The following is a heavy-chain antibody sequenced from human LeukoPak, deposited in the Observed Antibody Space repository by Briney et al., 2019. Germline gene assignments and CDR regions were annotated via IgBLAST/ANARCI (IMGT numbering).Heavy chain of an antibody. Sequence: GGSLRLSCAASGFTFSNAWMSWVRQAPGKGLVWVGRIKSKTDGGTTDYAAPLKGRFTISRDDSKNTVYLHMNSLKTEDTAVYYCTKGGGSCGDWGQGTLVTVSS. CDR3: TKGGGSCGD. CDR2: IKSKTDGGTT. CDR1: GFTFSNAW. J-gene: IGHJ4*02. V-gene: IGHV3-15*01. D-gene: IGHD2-15*01.